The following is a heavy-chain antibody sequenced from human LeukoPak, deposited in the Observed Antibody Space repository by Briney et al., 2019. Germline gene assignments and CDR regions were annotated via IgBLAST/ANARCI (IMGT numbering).Heavy chain of an antibody. CDR3: AKPVVAATQVDY. V-gene: IGHV3-23*01. J-gene: IGHJ4*02. CDR1: GFTLRSYT. Sequence: GGSLRLSCAASGFTLRSYTMNWVRQAPGKGLEWVSAIIGSGAYTYYADSVKGRFTISKDNSKNTLFLQMTSLRAEDTAVYYCAKPVVAATQVDYWGQGTLVTVSS. CDR2: IIGSGAYT. D-gene: IGHD2-15*01.